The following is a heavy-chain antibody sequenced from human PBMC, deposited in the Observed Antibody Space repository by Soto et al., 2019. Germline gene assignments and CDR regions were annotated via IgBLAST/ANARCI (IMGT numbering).Heavy chain of an antibody. CDR1: GGSISSGGYS. CDR2: MYHSGRT. D-gene: IGHD2-2*01. J-gene: IGHJ4*02. CDR3: ARVPDY. Sequence: QLQLQESGSGLVKPSQTLSLTCAVSGGSISSGGYSWSWIRQPPGKGVEWLGYMYHSGRTYYNPSLKSRVTISIDRSKNQVSLKLSSVTAADTAVYDGARVPDYGGQGILVTVSS. V-gene: IGHV4-30-2*01.